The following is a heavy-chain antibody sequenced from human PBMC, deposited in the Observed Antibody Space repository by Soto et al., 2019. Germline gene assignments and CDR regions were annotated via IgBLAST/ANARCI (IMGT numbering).Heavy chain of an antibody. CDR3: ARYAGETLRYAHAMDV. D-gene: IGHD3-16*01. CDR1: GDSVSSNSVA. J-gene: IGHJ6*02. CDR2: TFYRSSWNN. V-gene: IGHV6-1*01. Sequence: QVQLQQSGPGLVKPSQTLSLTCAIYGDSVSSNSVAWSWIRQSPSRGLEWLGRTFYRSSWNNEYERSVKSRITTNPDTSKNQFSLQLNSVTPEDTAVDYCARYAGETLRYAHAMDVGGQGTTVTVSS.